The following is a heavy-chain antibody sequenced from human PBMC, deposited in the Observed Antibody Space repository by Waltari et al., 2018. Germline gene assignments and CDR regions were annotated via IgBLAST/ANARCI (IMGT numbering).Heavy chain of an antibody. CDR1: GFTFSSYG. D-gene: IGHD2-2*01. V-gene: IGHV3-33*06. CDR2: IWYDGSNK. CDR3: AKDFGTNYGMDV. Sequence: QVQLVESGGGVVQPGRSLRLSCAASGFTFSSYGMHWVRQAPGKGLEWVAVIWYDGSNKYYADSVKGRFTISRDNSKNTLYLQMNSLRAEDTAVYYCAKDFGTNYGMDVWGQGTTVTVSS. J-gene: IGHJ6*02.